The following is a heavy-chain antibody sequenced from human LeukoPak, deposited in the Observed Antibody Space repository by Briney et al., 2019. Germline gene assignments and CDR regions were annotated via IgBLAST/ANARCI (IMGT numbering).Heavy chain of an antibody. Sequence: GGPLRLSCAASGFTFSSYGMHWVRQAPGKGLEWVAVISYDGSNKYYADSVKGRFTISRDNSKNTLYLQMNSLRAEDTAVYYCAKDPSCDYWGQGTLVTVSS. V-gene: IGHV3-30*18. J-gene: IGHJ4*02. CDR2: ISYDGSNK. CDR1: GFTFSSYG. D-gene: IGHD6-6*01. CDR3: AKDPSCDY.